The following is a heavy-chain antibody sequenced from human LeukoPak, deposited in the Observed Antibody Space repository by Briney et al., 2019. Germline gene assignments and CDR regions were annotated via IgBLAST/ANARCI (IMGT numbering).Heavy chain of an antibody. D-gene: IGHD3-10*01. CDR1: GFTFSSYS. V-gene: IGHV3-21*01. Sequence: GGSLRLSCAASGFTFSSYSMNWVRQAPGKGLEWVSSISSSSYIYYADSVKGRFTISRDNAKNSLYLQMNSLRAEDTAVYYCARDESGSSSNFDYWGQGTLVTVSS. J-gene: IGHJ4*02. CDR2: ISSSSYI. CDR3: ARDESGSSSNFDY.